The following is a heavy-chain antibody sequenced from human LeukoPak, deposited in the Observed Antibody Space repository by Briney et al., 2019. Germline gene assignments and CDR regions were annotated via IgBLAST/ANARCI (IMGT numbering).Heavy chain of an antibody. CDR1: GFTFSSYA. CDR3: ATPPVITTVLDAFDI. CDR2: ISGNSGNT. J-gene: IGHJ3*02. Sequence: GGSLRLSCAASGFTFSSYAMSWVRQAPGMGLEWVSAISGNSGNTHYADSVKGRFTISRDNSKNTLYLRMNSLRAEDTAVYYCATPPVITTVLDAFDIWGQGTMVTVSS. V-gene: IGHV3-23*01. D-gene: IGHD3-22*01.